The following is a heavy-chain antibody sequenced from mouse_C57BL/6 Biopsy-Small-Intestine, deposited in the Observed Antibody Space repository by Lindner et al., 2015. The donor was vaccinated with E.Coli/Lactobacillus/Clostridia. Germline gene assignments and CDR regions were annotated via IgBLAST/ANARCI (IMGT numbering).Heavy chain of an antibody. J-gene: IGHJ1*01. Sequence: SVKVSCKASGSPLTNYAVNWVRQAPGQGLEWLGWIIAGNGNAKYSQNFQGRVTITRDTSASTAYLELSSLRSEDTAVYYCATPEYSGSWLGAFDIWGDGTMVTVSS. V-gene: IGHV1-84*02. CDR3: ATPEYSGSWLGAFDI. CDR2: IIAGNGNA. D-gene: IGHD1-3*01. CDR1: GSPLTNYA.